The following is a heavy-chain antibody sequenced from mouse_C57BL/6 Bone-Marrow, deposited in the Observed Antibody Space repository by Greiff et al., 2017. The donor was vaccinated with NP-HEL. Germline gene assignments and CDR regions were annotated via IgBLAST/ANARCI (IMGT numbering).Heavy chain of an antibody. J-gene: IGHJ4*01. CDR2: SRNKANDYTT. V-gene: IGHV7-1*01. D-gene: IGHD1-1*01. CDR3: ARDAPYYYGSSSMDY. CDR1: GFTFSDFY. Sequence: EVKLMESGGGLVQSGRSLRLSCATSGFTFSDFYMEWVRQAPGKGLEWIAASRNKANDYTTEYSASVKGRFIVSRDTSQSILYLQMNARRAEDTAIYYCARDAPYYYGSSSMDYWGQGTSVTVSS.